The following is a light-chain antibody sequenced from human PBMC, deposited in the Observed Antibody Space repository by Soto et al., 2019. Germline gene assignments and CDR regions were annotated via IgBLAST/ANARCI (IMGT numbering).Light chain of an antibody. CDR2: GTS. V-gene: IGKV3-15*01. Sequence: TQFPGTLSASPGERVILSCRASQSVRGDLAWFQQKPGRSPRLLIYGTSTRASGVPDRFSGSGSGTDFTLTINSLQSEDFATYFCQQYNSYPLTFGGGTKLEI. CDR3: QQYNSYPLT. J-gene: IGKJ4*01. CDR1: QSVRGD.